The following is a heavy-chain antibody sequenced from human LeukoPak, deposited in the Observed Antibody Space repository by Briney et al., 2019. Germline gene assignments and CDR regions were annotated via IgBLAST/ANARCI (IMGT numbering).Heavy chain of an antibody. J-gene: IGHJ6*02. V-gene: IGHV1-69*13. Sequence: SVKVSCKASGGTFSSYAISWVRQAPGQGLEWMGGIIPIFGTANYAQKFQGRVTITADESTSTAYMELSSLRSEDTAVYYCAREKFTMIVGWQLVQYYYGMDVWGQGTTVTVSS. CDR1: GGTFSSYA. CDR3: AREKFTMIVGWQLVQYYYGMDV. D-gene: IGHD3-22*01. CDR2: IIPIFGTA.